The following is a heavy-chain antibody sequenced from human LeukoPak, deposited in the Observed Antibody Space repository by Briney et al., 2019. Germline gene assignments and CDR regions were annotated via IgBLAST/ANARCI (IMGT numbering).Heavy chain of an antibody. J-gene: IGHJ4*02. CDR1: GFPFSGNA. V-gene: IGHV3-23*01. Sequence: GRSLRLSCAASGFPFSGNAMSWVRQAPGRGLEWVSGVGGDEKAHYADFVRGRFTISRDNSKKTVYLQVNSLTVEDTAVYYCAKDLSWWVTADYWGQGVLVTVSS. CDR2: VGGDEKA. D-gene: IGHD2-21*02. CDR3: AKDLSWWVTADY.